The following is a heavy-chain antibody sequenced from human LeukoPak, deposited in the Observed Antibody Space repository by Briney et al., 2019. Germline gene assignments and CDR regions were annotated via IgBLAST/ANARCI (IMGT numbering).Heavy chain of an antibody. CDR2: IYHSGST. V-gene: IGHV4-30-2*01. D-gene: IGHD3-22*01. CDR3: ARGPYYYDSSGYYVLSYAFDI. J-gene: IGHJ3*02. CDR1: GGSISSGGYS. Sequence: SETLSLTCAVSGGSISSGGYSWSWIRQPPGKGLEWIGYIYHSGSTYYNPSLKSRVTISVDRSKNQFPLKLSSVTAADTAVYYCARGPYYYDSSGYYVLSYAFDIWGQGTMVTVSS.